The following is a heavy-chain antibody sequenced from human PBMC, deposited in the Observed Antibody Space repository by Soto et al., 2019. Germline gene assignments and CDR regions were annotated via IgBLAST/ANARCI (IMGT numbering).Heavy chain of an antibody. CDR2: IHPGDSDT. V-gene: IGHV5-51*01. CDR3: ARSRNIVATTDFDY. CDR1: GFSFSKYT. J-gene: IGHJ4*02. Sequence: GESLKISCEGSGFSFSKYTVGWVRQIPGKGLEWMGIIHPGDSDTRYSPSFQGQVTISADKSISTAYLQWSSLKASDTAMYYCARSRNIVATTDFDYWGQGTLVTVSS. D-gene: IGHD5-12*01.